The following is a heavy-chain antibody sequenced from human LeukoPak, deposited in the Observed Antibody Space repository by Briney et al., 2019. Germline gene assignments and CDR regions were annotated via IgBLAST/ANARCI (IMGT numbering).Heavy chain of an antibody. CDR2: ISGDGGST. CDR3: AKDRTQQLVLGWFDP. V-gene: IGHV3-43*02. D-gene: IGHD6-13*01. J-gene: IGHJ5*02. CDR1: GFTFDDYA. Sequence: PGGSLRLSCAASGFTFDDYAMHWVRQAPGKGLEWASLISGDGGSTYYADSVKGRFTISRDNSKTSLYLQMNSLRTEDTALYYCAKDRTQQLVLGWFDPWGQGTLVTVSS.